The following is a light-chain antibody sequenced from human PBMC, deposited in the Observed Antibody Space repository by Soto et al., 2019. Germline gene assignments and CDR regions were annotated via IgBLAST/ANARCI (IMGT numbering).Light chain of an antibody. J-gene: IGKJ1*01. V-gene: IGKV1-5*01. CDR1: QSISQW. CDR3: QQYNGYSWT. Sequence: DIQMTQSPSTLSASVGDRVAITCRASQSISQWVAWYQQKPGRAPELLIYDASKLKSGVPSRFSGSGSGTEFSLTITSLQPDDSAMYYCQQYNGYSWTFDRGTKVDIK. CDR2: DAS.